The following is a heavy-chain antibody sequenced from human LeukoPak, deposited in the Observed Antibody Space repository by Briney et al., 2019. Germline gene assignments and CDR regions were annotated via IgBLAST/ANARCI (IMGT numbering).Heavy chain of an antibody. CDR1: GGSISSSSYY. CDR3: AILWFGELDGGYVDY. D-gene: IGHD3-10*01. V-gene: IGHV4-39*01. CDR2: IYYSGST. Sequence: SETLSLTCTVSGGSISSSSYYWGWIRQPPGKGLEWIGSIYYSGSTYYNPSLKSRVTISVDTSKNQFSLKLSSVTAADTAVYYCAILWFGELDGGYVDYWGQGTLVTVSS. J-gene: IGHJ4*02.